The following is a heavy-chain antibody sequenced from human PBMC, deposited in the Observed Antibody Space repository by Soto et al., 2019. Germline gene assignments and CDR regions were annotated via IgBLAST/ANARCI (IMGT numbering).Heavy chain of an antibody. CDR2: IIPILGIA. V-gene: IGHV1-69*02. D-gene: IGHD2-15*01. Sequence: QVQLVQSGAEVKKPGSSVKVSCKASGGTFSSYTISWVRQAPGQGLEWMGRIIPILGIANYAQKFQGRVTITADKSKSTDYTELSSLRSEDTDVYYCARLIWDIVVVEAAPEPRDDAFDIWGQGTMVTDSS. J-gene: IGHJ3*02. CDR1: GGTFSSYT. CDR3: ARLIWDIVVVEAAPEPRDDAFDI.